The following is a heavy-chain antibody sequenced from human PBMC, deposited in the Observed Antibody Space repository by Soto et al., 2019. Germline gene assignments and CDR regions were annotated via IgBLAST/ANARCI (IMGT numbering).Heavy chain of an antibody. CDR2: IHYTGNT. Sequence: PSETLSLTCTVSGGAVNSGTFYCSWIRQHPGKGLEWIGYIHYTGNTYYSPSLESRVSISVDTSKNQFSLKLTSVTAADTAVYYCATLKGACSSTSCHSYLDYWGQGSLVTVSS. V-gene: IGHV4-31*03. CDR3: ATLKGACSSTSCHSYLDY. J-gene: IGHJ4*02. D-gene: IGHD2-2*01. CDR1: GGAVNSGTFY.